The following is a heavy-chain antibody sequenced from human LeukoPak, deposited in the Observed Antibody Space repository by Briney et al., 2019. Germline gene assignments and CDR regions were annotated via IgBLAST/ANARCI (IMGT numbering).Heavy chain of an antibody. CDR3: ARLAKDVDTAMVPGDFDY. Sequence: GASVKVSCKASGYTFTGYYMHWVRQAPGQGLEWMGWINPNSGGTNYAQKFQGRVTMTRDTSISTAYMELSRLRADDTAVYYCARLAKDVDTAMVPGDFDYWGQGTLVTVSS. CDR2: INPNSGGT. J-gene: IGHJ4*02. V-gene: IGHV1-2*02. CDR1: GYTFTGYY. D-gene: IGHD5-18*01.